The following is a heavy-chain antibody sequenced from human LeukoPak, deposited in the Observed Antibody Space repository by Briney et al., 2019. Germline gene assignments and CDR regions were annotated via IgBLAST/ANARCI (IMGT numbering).Heavy chain of an antibody. Sequence: GGSLRLSCAASGFTFSTYAMSWVRQAPVRGLEWVSSLRGGGETFYADSVKGRFTLSRDDSRNTVYLQMNNLRVEDTAVYFCAKASWASSADAVLWGQGTLVTVSS. J-gene: IGHJ4*02. CDR3: AKASWASSADAVL. CDR1: GFTFSTYA. D-gene: IGHD3-16*01. CDR2: LRGGGET. V-gene: IGHV3-23*01.